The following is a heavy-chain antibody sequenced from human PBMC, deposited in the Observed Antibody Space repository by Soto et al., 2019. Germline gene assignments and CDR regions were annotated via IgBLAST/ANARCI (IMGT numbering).Heavy chain of an antibody. V-gene: IGHV4-30-2*01. CDR1: GGSISRCGYS. Sequence: SETLSLTCAVSGGSISRCGYSWSWIRQPPGKGLEWIGYIYHSGSTYYNPSLKSRVTISVDRSKNQFSLKLSSVTAADTAVYYCARAEATYNWFYPWGQGTLVTVSS. D-gene: IGHD1-26*01. J-gene: IGHJ5*02. CDR2: IYHSGST. CDR3: ARAEATYNWFYP.